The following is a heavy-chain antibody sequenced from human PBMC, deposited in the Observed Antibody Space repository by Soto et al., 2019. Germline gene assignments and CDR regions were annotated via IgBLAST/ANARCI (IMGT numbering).Heavy chain of an antibody. D-gene: IGHD2-2*02. CDR2: IIPIFGTA. V-gene: IGHV1-69*13. J-gene: IGHJ6*02. CDR1: GGTFSSYA. CDR3: ARGGVPAAIRTCYYYYGMDG. Sequence: SVKVSCKASGGTFSSYAISWVRQAPGQGLEWMGGIIPIFGTANYAQKFQGRVTITADESTSTAYMELSSLRSEDTAVYYCARGGVPAAIRTCYYYYGMDGWGQGTTVTVSS.